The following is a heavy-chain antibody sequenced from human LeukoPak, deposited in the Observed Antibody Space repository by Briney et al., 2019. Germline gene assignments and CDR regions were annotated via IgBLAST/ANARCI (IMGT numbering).Heavy chain of an antibody. CDR3: ARPFADYVWGSYRRTYYFDY. CDR1: GGSFSGYY. CDR2: INHSGST. J-gene: IGHJ4*02. Sequence: SETLSLTCAVYGGSFSGYYWSWIRQPPGKGLEWIGEINHSGSTNYNPSLKSRVTISVDTSKNQFSLKLSSVTAADTAVYYCARPFADYVWGSYRRTYYFDYWGQGTLVTVSS. D-gene: IGHD3-16*02. V-gene: IGHV4-34*01.